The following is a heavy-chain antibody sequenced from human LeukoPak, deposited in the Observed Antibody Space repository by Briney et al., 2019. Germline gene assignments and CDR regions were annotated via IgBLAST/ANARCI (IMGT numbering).Heavy chain of an antibody. CDR3: ARGYCSSTSCYEDY. CDR2: IIPIFGTA. CDR1: GGTFSSYA. J-gene: IGHJ4*02. D-gene: IGHD2-2*01. V-gene: IGHV1-69*05. Sequence: SVKVSYKASGGTFSSYAISWVRQAPGQGLEWMGGIIPIFGTANYAQKFQGRVTITTDESTSTAYMELSSLRSEDTAVYYCARGYCSSTSCYEDYWGQGTLVTVSS.